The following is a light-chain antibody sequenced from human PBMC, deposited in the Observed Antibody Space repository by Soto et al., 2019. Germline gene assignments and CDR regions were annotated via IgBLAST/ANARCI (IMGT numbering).Light chain of an antibody. CDR3: CSYVCATTYV. J-gene: IGLJ1*01. CDR1: SSNIGGYNV. V-gene: IGLV2-23*01. Sequence: QSVLTQPASVSGSPGQSITISCSGTSSNIGGYNVVSWYQQHPGKAPKVIVYEGIKRPSGVSDRFSGSTSGSTASLTISGLQAEYEAEYYCCSYVCATTYVFGSGTKFTVL. CDR2: EGI.